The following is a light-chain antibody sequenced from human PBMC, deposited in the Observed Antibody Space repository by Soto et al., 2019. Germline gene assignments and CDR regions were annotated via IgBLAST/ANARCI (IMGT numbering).Light chain of an antibody. V-gene: IGKV3-20*01. CDR2: AAY. CDR1: QSVPNNY. CDR3: QQYGCGPWT. Sequence: EIVLTQSPDTLSLSPGERATISCRASQSVPNNYLAWYLQKPGQAPKVLIYAAYNRATGIPDRFSGSVSGTDFTLTIRRLEPEDFAVFYCQQYGCGPWTFGQGTKVESK. J-gene: IGKJ1*01.